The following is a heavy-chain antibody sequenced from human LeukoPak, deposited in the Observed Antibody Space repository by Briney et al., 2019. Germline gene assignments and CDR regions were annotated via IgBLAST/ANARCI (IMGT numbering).Heavy chain of an antibody. CDR2: IIPIFGTA. CDR3: ASQYSSSWYVLHYYMDV. V-gene: IGHV1-69*05. Sequence: SVKVSCKASGGTFSSYATSWVRQAPGQGLEWMGGIIPIFGTANYAQKFQGRVTITTDESTSTAYMELSSLRSEDTAVYYCASQYSSSWYVLHYYMDVWGKGTTVTVSS. CDR1: GGTFSSYA. J-gene: IGHJ6*03. D-gene: IGHD6-13*01.